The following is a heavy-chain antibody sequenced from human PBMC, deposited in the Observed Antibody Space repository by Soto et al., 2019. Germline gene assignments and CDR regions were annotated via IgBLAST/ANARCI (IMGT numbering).Heavy chain of an antibody. V-gene: IGHV1-3*01. CDR2: INAGNGNT. Sequence: GASVKVSCKASGYTFTSYDMHWVRQAPGQRLEWMGWINAGNGNTKYSQKFQGRVTITRDTSASTAYMELSSLRSEDTAVYYCARVSAGTLAFDIWGQGTMVTVS. D-gene: IGHD1-1*01. CDR3: ARVSAGTLAFDI. CDR1: GYTFTSYD. J-gene: IGHJ3*02.